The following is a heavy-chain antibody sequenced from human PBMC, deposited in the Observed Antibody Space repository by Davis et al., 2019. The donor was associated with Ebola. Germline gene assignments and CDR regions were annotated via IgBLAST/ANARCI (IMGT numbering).Heavy chain of an antibody. D-gene: IGHD6-19*01. Sequence: GGSLRLSCAASEFTFSTYSMNWVRQAPGKGLEWLSYIDSTSSTIYHADSMKGRLAISRDNAKNSLYLQMNSLRDEDTAVYYCARDSSGWYYFDYWGQGTLVTVSS. CDR3: ARDSSGWYYFDY. V-gene: IGHV3-48*02. CDR2: IDSTSSTI. J-gene: IGHJ4*02. CDR1: EFTFSTYS.